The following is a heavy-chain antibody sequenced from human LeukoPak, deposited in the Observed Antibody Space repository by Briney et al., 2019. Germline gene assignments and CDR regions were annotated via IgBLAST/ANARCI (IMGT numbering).Heavy chain of an antibody. J-gene: IGHJ6*03. V-gene: IGHV1-2*02. CDR1: GYTFTGYY. Sequence: ASVKVSCKASGYTFTGYYMHWVRQAPGQGLEWMGWINPTSGGTYYAQKFQGRVTMTRDTSISTAYMELSRLRSDDTAVFYCARDPGSSYSSSWYDFYYMDVWGKGTTVTISS. D-gene: IGHD6-13*01. CDR3: ARDPGSSYSSSWYDFYYMDV. CDR2: INPTSGGT.